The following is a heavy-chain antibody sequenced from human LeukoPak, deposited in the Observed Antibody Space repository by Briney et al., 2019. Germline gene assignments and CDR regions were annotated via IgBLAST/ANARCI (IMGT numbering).Heavy chain of an antibody. D-gene: IGHD3-10*01. CDR2: ISSSSSYI. CDR3: ARDQVLWFGELPFDY. V-gene: IGHV3-21*01. CDR1: GFSISTYS. Sequence: GGSLRLSCAASGFSISTYSMDWVRQAPGKGLEWVSSISSSSSYIYYADSVKGRFTISRDNAKNSLYLQMNSLRAEDTAVYYCARDQVLWFGELPFDYWGQGTLVTVSS. J-gene: IGHJ4*02.